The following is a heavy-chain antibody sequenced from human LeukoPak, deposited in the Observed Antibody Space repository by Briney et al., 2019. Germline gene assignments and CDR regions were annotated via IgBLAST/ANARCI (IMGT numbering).Heavy chain of an antibody. CDR2: IWYDGSNK. Sequence: GGSLRLSCAASGFTFSSYGMHWVRQAPGKGLEWVAVIWYDGSNKYYADSVKGRFTISRDNSKNTLYLQMNSLRAEDTAVYYCAKAQGFIAAAGNFDYWGQGTLVTVSS. J-gene: IGHJ4*02. CDR1: GFTFSSYG. V-gene: IGHV3-33*06. CDR3: AKAQGFIAAAGNFDY. D-gene: IGHD6-13*01.